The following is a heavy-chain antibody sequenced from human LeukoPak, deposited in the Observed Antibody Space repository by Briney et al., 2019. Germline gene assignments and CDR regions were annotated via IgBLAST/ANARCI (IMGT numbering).Heavy chain of an antibody. CDR3: ARDRNRVDDSVGYYPSWFDP. V-gene: IGHV1-18*01. CDR2: INGFGGNT. CDR1: GYTFTNYG. J-gene: IGHJ5*02. Sequence: GASVKVSCKASGYTFTNYGISWVRQAPGQGLEWMGWINGFGGNTKYAQKFQGRVTMTTDTSTSTAYMDLRSLRSDDTAVYFCARDRNRVDDSVGYYPSWFDPWGQGTLVTVSS. D-gene: IGHD3-22*01.